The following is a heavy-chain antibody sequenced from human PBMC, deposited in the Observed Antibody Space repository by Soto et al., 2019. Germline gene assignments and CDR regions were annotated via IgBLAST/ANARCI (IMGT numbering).Heavy chain of an antibody. CDR2: IYAAGHT. CDR3: ARAIVTPGTYYIDV. V-gene: IGHV3-66*01. CDR1: GFTVGTNY. J-gene: IGHJ6*03. D-gene: IGHD4-4*01. Sequence: EVWLVESGGGLVQPGESLRLSCEASGFTVGTNYISWVRQSPGKGLEWVSVIYAAGHTYYPDSVKGRFTISRDKSLNTVSLQMSSLRVDDTAVYYCARAIVTPGTYYIDVWGKGTTVTVSS.